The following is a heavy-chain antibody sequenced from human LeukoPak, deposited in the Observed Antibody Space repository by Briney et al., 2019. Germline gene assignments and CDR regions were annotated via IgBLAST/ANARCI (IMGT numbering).Heavy chain of an antibody. CDR3: ARGRSGNWFDP. D-gene: IGHD2-15*01. J-gene: IGHJ5*02. Sequence: SETLSLTCTVSGGSTSSYYWSWIRQPPGKGLEWIGYIYYSGSTNYNPSLKSRVTISVDTSKNQFSLKLSSVTAADTAVYYCARGRSGNWFDPWGQGTLVTVSS. CDR2: IYYSGST. CDR1: GGSTSSYY. V-gene: IGHV4-59*01.